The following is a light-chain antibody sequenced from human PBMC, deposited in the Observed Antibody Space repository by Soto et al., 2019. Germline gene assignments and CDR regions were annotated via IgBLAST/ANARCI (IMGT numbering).Light chain of an antibody. CDR1: SSDVGGYNY. CDR2: EVS. J-gene: IGLJ1*01. CDR3: SSYTSSSPYV. V-gene: IGLV2-14*01. Sequence: QSALTQPASVSGSPGQSITISCTGTSSDVGGYNYVSWYQQHPGKAPKLMMYEVSNRPSGVSNRFSGSKSDNTASLTISGLQAEDEADYYCSSYTSSSPYVFGTGTKVTVL.